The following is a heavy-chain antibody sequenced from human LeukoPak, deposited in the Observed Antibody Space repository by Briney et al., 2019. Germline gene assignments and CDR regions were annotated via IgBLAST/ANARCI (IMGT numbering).Heavy chain of an antibody. CDR1: GYTFTSYY. CDR3: ARADGDYPYYFDY. V-gene: IGHV1-46*01. CDR2: INPSGGST. Sequence: ASVKVSCKASGYTFTSYYMHWVRQAPGQGLEWMGIINPSGGSTSYAQKFQGRVTVTRDASTSTVYMELSSLRSEDTAVYYCARADGDYPYYFDYWGQGTLVTVSS. J-gene: IGHJ4*02. D-gene: IGHD4-17*01.